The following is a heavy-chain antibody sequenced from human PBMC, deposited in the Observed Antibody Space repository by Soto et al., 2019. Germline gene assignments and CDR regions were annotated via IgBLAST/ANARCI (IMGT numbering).Heavy chain of an antibody. D-gene: IGHD1-7*01. CDR3: STTKAGTNTFGI. V-gene: IGHV3-15*07. Sequence: EVQLVESGGGLVTPGGSLRLSCEASGFTFTNAWMNWVRRAPGQGLEWVGRIRSNSDGGTTDYAAPVKGRFSISRDDSKNTLYLQMNSLKTEDTAVYYCSTTKAGTNTFGIWGQGTMVTVSS. CDR2: IRSNSDGGTT. J-gene: IGHJ3*02. CDR1: GFTFTNAW.